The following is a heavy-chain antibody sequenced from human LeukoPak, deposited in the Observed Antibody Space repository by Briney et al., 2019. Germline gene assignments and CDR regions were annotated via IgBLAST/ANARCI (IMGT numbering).Heavy chain of an antibody. CDR3: ARVYNYVFDY. Sequence: PGGSLRLSCAASGFTVSSNYMTWVRQAVGKGLEWVSFIYSGGDTSYADSVKGRFTISRDNSKNTLYLQMNSLRAEDTAVYYCARVYNYVFDYWGQGTLVTVSS. CDR1: GFTVSSNY. D-gene: IGHD3-10*02. J-gene: IGHJ4*02. CDR2: IYSGGDT. V-gene: IGHV3-53*01.